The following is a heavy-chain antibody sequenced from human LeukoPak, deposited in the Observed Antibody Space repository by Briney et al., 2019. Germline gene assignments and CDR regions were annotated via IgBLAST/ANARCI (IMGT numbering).Heavy chain of an antibody. CDR2: IYSGGST. V-gene: IGHV3-53*01. D-gene: IGHD4-23*01. CDR1: GFTVSSNY. CDR3: ARETPGAAFDI. Sequence: PGGSLRLSCAASGFTVSSNYMSWVRQAPGKGLEWVSVIYSGGSTYYADSVKGRFTISRDNSKNTLYLQMNSPRAEDTAVYYCARETPGAAFDIWGQGTMVTVSS. J-gene: IGHJ3*02.